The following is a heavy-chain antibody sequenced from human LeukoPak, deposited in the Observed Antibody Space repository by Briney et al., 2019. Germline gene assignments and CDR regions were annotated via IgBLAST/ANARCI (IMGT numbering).Heavy chain of an antibody. V-gene: IGHV5-51*01. CDR3: ARRRIAVAGNVDYFDY. CDR1: GYRFTSYW. D-gene: IGHD6-19*01. J-gene: IGHJ4*02. Sequence: GAPPKTSLKGFGYRFTSYWIGWVRPMPGKGPGGMGIIYPGDSDTRYSPSFQGQVTISADKSISTAYLQWSSLKASETAMYYCARRRIAVAGNVDYFDYWGQGTLVTVSS. CDR2: IYPGDSDT.